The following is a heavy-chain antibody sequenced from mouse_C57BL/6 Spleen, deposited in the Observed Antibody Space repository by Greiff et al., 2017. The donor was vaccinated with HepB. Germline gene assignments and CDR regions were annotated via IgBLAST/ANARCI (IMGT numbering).Heavy chain of an antibody. CDR2: IYPGSGSI. J-gene: IGHJ1*03. D-gene: IGHD1-1*01. CDR3: ARDEDHYGSSPWYFDV. V-gene: IGHV1-62-2*01. CDR1: GYTFTEYT. Sequence: VQLQQSGAELVKPGASVKLSCKASGYTFTEYTINWVKQRSGQGLEWIGWIYPGSGSIKYNEKFKDKATLTADKYSSTVYMELSRLTSEDSAVYYCARDEDHYGSSPWYFDVWGTGTTVTVAA.